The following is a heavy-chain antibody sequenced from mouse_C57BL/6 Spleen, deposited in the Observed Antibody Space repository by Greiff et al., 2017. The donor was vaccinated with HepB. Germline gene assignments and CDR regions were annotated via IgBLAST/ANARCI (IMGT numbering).Heavy chain of an antibody. CDR2: ISSGSSTI. V-gene: IGHV5-17*01. D-gene: IGHD2-5*01. J-gene: IGHJ3*01. Sequence: DVQLVESGGGLVKPGGSLKLSCAASGFTFSDYGMHWVRQAPEKGLEWVAYISSGSSTIYYADTVKGRFTISRDNAKNTLFLQMTSLRSEDTAMYYCARRSNHARFAYWGQGTLVTVSA. CDR1: GFTFSDYG. CDR3: ARRSNHARFAY.